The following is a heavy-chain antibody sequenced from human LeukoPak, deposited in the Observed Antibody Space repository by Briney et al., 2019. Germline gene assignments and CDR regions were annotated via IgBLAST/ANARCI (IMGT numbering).Heavy chain of an antibody. CDR2: IYTNEYT. J-gene: IGHJ4*02. V-gene: IGHV4-4*07. CDR1: GGSITGHY. D-gene: IGHD3-10*01. CDR3: ARPPYGDYFDY. Sequence: SETLSLTCTVSGGSITGHYWSWIRQPAGKGLEWIGRIYTNEYTNYNPSLQNRVTMSVDTSKNQFSLRLSSVTAADTAVYYCARPPYGDYFDYWGQGILVTVSS.